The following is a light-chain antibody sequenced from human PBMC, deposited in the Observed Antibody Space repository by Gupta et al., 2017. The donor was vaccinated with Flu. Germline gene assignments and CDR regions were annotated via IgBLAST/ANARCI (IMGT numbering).Light chain of an antibody. CDR1: QRGLSSANNKNY. Sequence: ILMTHSPPPPAWSRGEGATINCKSSQRGLSSANNKNYLAWYQQKPGQPPKLLIHWASTRESGVPDRFSGSGSGTDFTLTITSLQAEDVAVYYCQQCHGAPWTCGQGTKVEIK. CDR2: WAS. J-gene: IGKJ1*01. CDR3: QQCHGAPWT. V-gene: IGKV4-1*01.